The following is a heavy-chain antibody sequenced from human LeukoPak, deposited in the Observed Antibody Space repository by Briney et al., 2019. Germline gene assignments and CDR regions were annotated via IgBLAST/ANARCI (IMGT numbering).Heavy chain of an antibody. D-gene: IGHD3-22*01. CDR3: ARDHITYYYDSSGSRDVVQH. CDR1: GYTFTGYY. Sequence: ASVKVSCKASGYTFTGYYMQWVRQAPGQGLEWMGRINPNSGGTNYAQKFQGRVTMTRDTSISTAYMELSRLRSDDTAVYYCARDHITYYYDSSGSRDVVQHWGQGTLVTVSS. V-gene: IGHV1-2*06. CDR2: INPNSGGT. J-gene: IGHJ1*01.